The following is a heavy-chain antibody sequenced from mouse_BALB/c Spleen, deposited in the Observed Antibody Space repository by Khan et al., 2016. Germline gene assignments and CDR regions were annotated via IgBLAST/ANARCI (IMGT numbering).Heavy chain of an antibody. D-gene: IGHD2-1*01. CDR3: NAIYYGNYIYFDY. J-gene: IGHJ2*01. V-gene: IGHV14-4*02. Sequence: VQLKQSGAELVRSGASVRLSCTASGCNIKDYYIHWVKQRPEQGLEWIGWIDPENGATEYAPKFQGKATMTADTSSNTAYLQLSRLTSEDTAVYYCNAIYYGNYIYFDYWGQGTTLTVSS. CDR2: IDPENGAT. CDR1: GCNIKDYY.